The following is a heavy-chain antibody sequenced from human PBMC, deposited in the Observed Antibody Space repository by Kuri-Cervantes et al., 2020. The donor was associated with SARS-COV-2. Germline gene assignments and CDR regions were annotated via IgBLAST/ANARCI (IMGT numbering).Heavy chain of an antibody. CDR3: ARRYTDVLGFLEWPGKTQYYYYIDV. CDR2: IKEDGSGQ. J-gene: IGHJ6*03. Sequence: GGSLRLSCAASGFIFSNFWVNWVRQAPGKGLEWVAKIKEDGSGQYYVDSVKGRFTISRDNAKNTLYLQMNSLRAEDTAVYYCARRYTDVLGFLEWPGKTQYYYYIDVWGKGTTVTVSS. CDR1: GFIFSNFW. V-gene: IGHV3-7*03. D-gene: IGHD3-3*01.